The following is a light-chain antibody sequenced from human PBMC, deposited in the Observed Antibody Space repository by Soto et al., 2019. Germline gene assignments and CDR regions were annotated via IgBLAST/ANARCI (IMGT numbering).Light chain of an antibody. J-gene: IGLJ2*01. V-gene: IGLV2-14*01. Sequence: QSALTQPASVSGSPGQSITISCTGTSSDVGGYNYVSWYQQHPGKAPKVMFCEVSNRPSGVSNRFSGSKSGNTASLTISGLQAEDEADYYCSSYTSSSTLVVFGGGTKLTVL. CDR1: SSDVGGYNY. CDR3: SSYTSSSTLVV. CDR2: EVS.